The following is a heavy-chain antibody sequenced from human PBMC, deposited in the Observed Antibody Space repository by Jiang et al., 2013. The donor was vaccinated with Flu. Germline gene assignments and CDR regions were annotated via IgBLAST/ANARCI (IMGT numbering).Heavy chain of an antibody. J-gene: IGHJ4*02. D-gene: IGHD6-13*01. Sequence: KASGGTFSSYAISWVRQAPGQGLEWMGGIIPIFGTANYAQKFQGRVTITADESTSTAYMELSSLRSEDTAVYYCARVTWQYSSSWFPYDYWGQGTLVTVSS. CDR1: GGTFSSYA. V-gene: IGHV1-69*01. CDR3: ARVTWQYSSSWFPYDY. CDR2: IIPIFGTA.